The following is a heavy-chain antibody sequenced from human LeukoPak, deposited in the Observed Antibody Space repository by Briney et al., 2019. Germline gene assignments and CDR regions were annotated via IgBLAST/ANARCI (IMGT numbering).Heavy chain of an antibody. CDR1: GFSFSTYG. CDR2: ISDDGSNK. Sequence: GGSLRLSCAASGFSFSTYGVHWVRQAPGKGLEWVAYISDDGSNKYYADFVKGRFTISRDNSKNNSKNTLYLQMNSLRPEDTAVYYCAKDQRAAAGWGFDPWGQGTLVTVSS. J-gene: IGHJ5*02. CDR3: AKDQRAAAGWGFDP. D-gene: IGHD6-13*01. V-gene: IGHV3-30*18.